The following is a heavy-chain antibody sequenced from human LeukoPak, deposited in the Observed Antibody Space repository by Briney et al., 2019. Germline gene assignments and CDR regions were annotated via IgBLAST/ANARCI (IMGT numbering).Heavy chain of an antibody. J-gene: IGHJ4*02. CDR1: GGSISRYY. Sequence: ASETLSLTCTVSGGSISRYYWSWIRQPPGKGLEWIGYIYYSGSTNYNPSLKSRVTISVDTSKNQFSLKLSSVTAADTAVYYCARGREVAVAGLLFDYWGQGTLVTVSS. V-gene: IGHV4-59*01. CDR2: IYYSGST. D-gene: IGHD6-19*01. CDR3: ARGREVAVAGLLFDY.